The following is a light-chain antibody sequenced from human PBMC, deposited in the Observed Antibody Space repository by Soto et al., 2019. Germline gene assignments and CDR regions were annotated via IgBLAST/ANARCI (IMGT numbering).Light chain of an antibody. CDR2: RND. CDR3: QSFDSSVGDYA. J-gene: IGLJ1*01. Sequence: QSVLTQPPSVSGAPGQRVTISCTGSSSNIGAGYDVHWYQQLPGTAPKLLIYRNDNRPSGVPDRFSGSKSGTSASLAITGLQAEDEADYYCQSFDSSVGDYAFGTGTKLTVL. V-gene: IGLV1-40*01. CDR1: SSNIGAGYD.